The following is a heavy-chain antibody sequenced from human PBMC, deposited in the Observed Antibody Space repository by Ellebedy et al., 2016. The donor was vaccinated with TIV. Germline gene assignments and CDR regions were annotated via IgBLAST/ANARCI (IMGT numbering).Heavy chain of an antibody. D-gene: IGHD3-16*01. CDR2: IYNDGIST. V-gene: IGHV3-74*01. Sequence: GESLKISCAASGFTFSNYWMHWVRQAPGKGLVWVSRIYNDGISTSYADSVEGRFTISRDNPKNTVYLQMNSLRVEDTAVYYCVRDGSYDYGDYWGQGTVVTVSS. CDR1: GFTFSNYW. J-gene: IGHJ4*02. CDR3: VRDGSYDYGDY.